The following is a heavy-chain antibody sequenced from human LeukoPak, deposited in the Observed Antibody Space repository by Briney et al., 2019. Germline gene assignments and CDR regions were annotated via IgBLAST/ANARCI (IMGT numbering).Heavy chain of an antibody. J-gene: IGHJ5*02. V-gene: IGHV4-34*01. D-gene: IGHD3-9*01. CDR2: INHSGST. CDR3: AGPRRYFDWFPGDIWFDP. Sequence: SETLSLTCAVYGGSFSGYYWSWIRQPPGKGLEWIGEINHSGSTNYNPSLKSRVTISVDTSKNQFSLKLSSVTAADTAVYYCAGPRRYFDWFPGDIWFDPWGQGTLVTVSS. CDR1: GGSFSGYY.